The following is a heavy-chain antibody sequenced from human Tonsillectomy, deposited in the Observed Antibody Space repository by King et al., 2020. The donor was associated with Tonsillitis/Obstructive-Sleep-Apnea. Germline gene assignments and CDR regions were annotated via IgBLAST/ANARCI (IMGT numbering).Heavy chain of an antibody. Sequence: VQLVESGGGLVQPGGSLRLSCAASGFTFTTYAMSWVRQAPGKGLEWVSAISGSGGSTYYADSVKVRFTISRDNSKKTLYLQMNSMRAEDTAVYYCAKGLSGYDYYYGMDVWGQGTTVTVSS. CDR1: GFTFTTYA. D-gene: IGHD5-12*01. CDR3: AKGLSGYDYYYGMDV. V-gene: IGHV3-23*04. J-gene: IGHJ6*02. CDR2: ISGSGGST.